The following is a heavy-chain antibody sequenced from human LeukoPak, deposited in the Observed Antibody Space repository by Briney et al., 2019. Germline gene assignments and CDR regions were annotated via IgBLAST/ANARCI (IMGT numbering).Heavy chain of an antibody. J-gene: IGHJ4*02. CDR1: GYTFTGYY. V-gene: IGHV1-2*02. CDR3: AREAGGSSWPLSHFDY. Sequence: GASVKVSCKASGYTFTGYYMHWVRQAPVQGLEWVGWINPNGGDTNYAQNFQGRVTMTRDASISTAYMELSSLRSDDTAVYYCAREAGGSSWPLSHFDYWGQGTLVTVSS. CDR2: INPNGGDT. D-gene: IGHD6-13*01.